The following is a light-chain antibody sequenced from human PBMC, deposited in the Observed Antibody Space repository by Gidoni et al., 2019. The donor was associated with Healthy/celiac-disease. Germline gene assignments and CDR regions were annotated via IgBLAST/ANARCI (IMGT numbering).Light chain of an antibody. CDR1: SLRSYY. V-gene: IGLV3-19*01. J-gene: IGLJ2*01. Sequence: SSELTQAPAVSVALVQTVRITCQGDSLRSYYASWYQQKPGQAPVLVIYGKNNRPSGIPDRFSGSSSGNTASLTITGAQAEDEADYYCNSRDSSGNHHVVFGGGTKLTVL. CDR3: NSRDSSGNHHVV. CDR2: GKN.